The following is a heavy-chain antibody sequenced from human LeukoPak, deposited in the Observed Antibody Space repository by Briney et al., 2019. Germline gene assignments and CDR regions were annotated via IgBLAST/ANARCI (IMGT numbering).Heavy chain of an antibody. CDR2: ISYDGSTK. Sequence: GGSLRLSCAASGFTFSNYGMQWVRQAPGKGLEWVAVISYDGSTKYYADSVKGRFTISRDNSKNSLYLQMNSLRAEDTAVYYCAREPTTVSPPGWGQGTLVTVSS. CDR1: GFTFSNYG. D-gene: IGHD4-11*01. V-gene: IGHV3-30*03. CDR3: AREPTTVSPPG. J-gene: IGHJ4*02.